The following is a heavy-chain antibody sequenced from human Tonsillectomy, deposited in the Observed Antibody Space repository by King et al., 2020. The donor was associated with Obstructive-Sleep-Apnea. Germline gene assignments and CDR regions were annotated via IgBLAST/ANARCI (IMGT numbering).Heavy chain of an antibody. V-gene: IGHV4-59*01. CDR2: IYYSGST. CDR1: GGSISSYY. D-gene: IGHD6-13*01. Sequence: LQLQESGPGLVNPSETLSLTCTVSGGSISSYYWSWIRQPPGKGLEWIGYIYYSGSTNYNPSLKSRVTISIDPSENQFSLKLTSVTAADTAVYYCARGINSWYLVDYWGQGTLVTVSS. J-gene: IGHJ4*02. CDR3: ARGINSWYLVDY.